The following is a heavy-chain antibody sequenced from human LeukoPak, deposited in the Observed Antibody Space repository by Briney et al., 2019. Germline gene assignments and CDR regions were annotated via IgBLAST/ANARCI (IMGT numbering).Heavy chain of an antibody. D-gene: IGHD3-10*01. Sequence: SETLSLTCTVSGGSISSGDYYWSWIRQPPGKGLEWIGYIYYSGSTYYNPSLKSRVTISVDTSKNQFSLKLSSVTAADTAVYYCASEVTMVRGRRVDYWGQGTLVTVSS. V-gene: IGHV4-30-4*01. J-gene: IGHJ4*02. CDR3: ASEVTMVRGRRVDY. CDR2: IYYSGST. CDR1: GGSISSGDYY.